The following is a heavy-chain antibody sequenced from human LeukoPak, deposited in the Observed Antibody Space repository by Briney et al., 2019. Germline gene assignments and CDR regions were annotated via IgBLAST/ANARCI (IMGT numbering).Heavy chain of an antibody. CDR3: ARVGGGEDAFDI. J-gene: IGHJ3*02. CDR2: MNPNSGNT. Sequence: ASVKVSCKASGYTFTSHDINWVRQATGQGLEWMGWMNPNSGNTGYAQKFQGRVTITRNTSISTAYMELSSLRSEDTAVYYCARVGGGEDAFDIWGQGTMVTVSS. D-gene: IGHD1-26*01. CDR1: GYTFTSHD. V-gene: IGHV1-8*03.